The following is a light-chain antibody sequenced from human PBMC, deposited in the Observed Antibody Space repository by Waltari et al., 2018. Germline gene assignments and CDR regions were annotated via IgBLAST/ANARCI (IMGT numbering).Light chain of an antibody. V-gene: IGKV1-9*01. CDR3: QQYNNWPPLT. J-gene: IGKJ4*01. Sequence: DIQLTQSPSFLSASVGDRFTIPCRSSQGISGYLAWYQQRPGKGPKLLIYAASTLQSGVPSRFSGSGSGADFTLTISSLQPEDFAVYYCQQYNNWPPLTFGGGTTVEI. CDR1: QGISGY. CDR2: AAS.